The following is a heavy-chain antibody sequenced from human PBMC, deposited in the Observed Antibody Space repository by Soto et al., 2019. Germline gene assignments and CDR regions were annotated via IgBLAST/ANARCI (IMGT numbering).Heavy chain of an antibody. CDR1: GGPFNTFT. CDR3: AQHKSERYNFEY. V-gene: IGHV1-69*13. J-gene: IGHJ4*01. CDR2: IIPPFGTP. Sequence: ASVKVSCKASGGPFNTFTINWVRQAPGHGLEWMGGIIPPFGTPKFAPRFQGRVTVTADESTSTAYMELSGLRFEDTAIYYCAQHKSERYNFEYWGRGTLVTVSS. D-gene: IGHD1-20*01.